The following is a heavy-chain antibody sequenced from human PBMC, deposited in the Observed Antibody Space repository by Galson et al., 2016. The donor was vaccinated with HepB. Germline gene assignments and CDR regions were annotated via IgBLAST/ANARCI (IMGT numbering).Heavy chain of an antibody. CDR3: ARNPGASTWG. J-gene: IGHJ4*02. CDR2: IYSGGNT. V-gene: IGHV3-66*01. Sequence: SLRLSCAASGFTVGNNYMSWVRQAPGKGLEWVPLIYSGGNTHYADPVKGRFSISRDNSKNTLYLQMNSLSAEDTAVYYCARNPGASTWGWGQGTLVTVAS. D-gene: IGHD6-13*01. CDR1: GFTVGNNY.